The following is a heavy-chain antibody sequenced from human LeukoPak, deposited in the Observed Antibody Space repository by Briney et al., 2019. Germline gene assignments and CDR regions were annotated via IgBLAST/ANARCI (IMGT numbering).Heavy chain of an antibody. CDR2: ISGSGGST. D-gene: IGHD3-22*01. CDR1: GFTFSSYA. Sequence: GGSLRLSCAASGFTFSSYAMSWVRQAPGKGLEWVSAISGSGGSTYYADSVKGRFTISRDNSKNTLYLQVNSLRAEDTAVYYCAKDPYSGYQHYYFDYWGQGTLVTVSS. CDR3: AKDPYSGYQHYYFDY. J-gene: IGHJ4*02. V-gene: IGHV3-23*01.